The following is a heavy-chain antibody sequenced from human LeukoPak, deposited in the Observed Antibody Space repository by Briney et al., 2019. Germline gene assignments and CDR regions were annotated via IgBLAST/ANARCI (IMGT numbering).Heavy chain of an antibody. D-gene: IGHD3-16*02. CDR1: GFTLSNAW. J-gene: IGHJ4*02. V-gene: IGHV3-15*01. Sequence: PGGSLRLSCAASGFTLSNAWMSWVRQAPGKGLEWVGRIKSKTDGGTTDYAAPVKGRFTISRDDSKNTLYLQMNSLKTEDTAVYYCQIMITFGGVIVSDYWGQGTLVTVSS. CDR3: QIMITFGGVIVSDY. CDR2: IKSKTDGGTT.